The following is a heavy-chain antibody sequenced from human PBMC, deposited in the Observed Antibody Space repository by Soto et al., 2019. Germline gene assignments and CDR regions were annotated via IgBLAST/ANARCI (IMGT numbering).Heavy chain of an antibody. CDR2: IYYRGNA. J-gene: IGHJ4*02. D-gene: IGHD2-15*01. CDR3: ARLEGLATLPYYLAF. V-gene: IGHV4-39*01. CDR1: DDSINRDKYY. Sequence: NPSETLSLTCSVSDDSINRDKYYWGWIRQPPGKGLEWIGSIYYRGNAYYNPSLQTRVTISLDKSKSQFSLKLNSVTAADSAVYFCARLEGLATLPYYLAFWAPGALVTVSS.